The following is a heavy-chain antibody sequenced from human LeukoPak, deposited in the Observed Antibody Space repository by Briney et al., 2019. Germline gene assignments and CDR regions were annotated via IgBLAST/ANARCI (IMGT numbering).Heavy chain of an antibody. CDR1: GGSISSGSYY. CDR2: IYTSGST. J-gene: IGHJ5*02. D-gene: IGHD3-9*01. Sequence: SETLSLTCTVSGGSISSGSYYWSWIRQPAGKGLEWIGRIYTSGSTNYNPSLKSRVTISVDTSKNQFSLKLSSVTAADTAVYYRARDILTGYEGNWFDPWGQGTLVTVSS. CDR3: ARDILTGYEGNWFDP. V-gene: IGHV4-61*02.